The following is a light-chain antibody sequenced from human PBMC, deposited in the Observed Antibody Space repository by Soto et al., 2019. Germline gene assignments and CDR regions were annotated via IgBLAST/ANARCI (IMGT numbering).Light chain of an antibody. CDR1: QSITSY. CDR3: QQSYSTPYT. V-gene: IGKV1-39*01. Sequence: IQMTQSPSSLSASVGDRVTITCRASQSITSYLNWYQQKPGKAPKVLIYAASSLQSGVPSRFSGSGSGTDFTLTISSLQPEDFATYYCQQSYSTPYTFGQGTKLEI. J-gene: IGKJ2*01. CDR2: AAS.